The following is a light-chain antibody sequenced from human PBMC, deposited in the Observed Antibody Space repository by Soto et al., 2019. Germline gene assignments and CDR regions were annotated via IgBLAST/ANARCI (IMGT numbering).Light chain of an antibody. J-gene: IGLJ2*01. CDR2: EGS. Sequence: QSALTQPASVSGSPGQSITISCTGTSSDVGSYNLVSWYQQHPGKAPKLMIYEGSKRPSGVSNRFSGSKSGHTASLTISGLQAEDEADYYCCSYAGSLVVFGGGTKLTVL. CDR3: CSYAGSLVV. V-gene: IGLV2-23*01. CDR1: SSDVGSYNL.